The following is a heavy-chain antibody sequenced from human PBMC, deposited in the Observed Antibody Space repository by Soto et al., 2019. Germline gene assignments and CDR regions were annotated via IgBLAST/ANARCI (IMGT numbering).Heavy chain of an antibody. Sequence: SETLSLTCAVSGGSISSSNWWSWVRQPPGKGLEWIGEIYHSGSTNYNPSLKSRVTISVDKSKNQFSLKLSSVTAADTAVYYCARGGLSAAAEVFDYWGQGTRVTVSS. CDR1: GGSISSSNW. D-gene: IGHD6-13*01. J-gene: IGHJ4*02. CDR2: IYHSGST. V-gene: IGHV4-4*02. CDR3: ARGGLSAAAEVFDY.